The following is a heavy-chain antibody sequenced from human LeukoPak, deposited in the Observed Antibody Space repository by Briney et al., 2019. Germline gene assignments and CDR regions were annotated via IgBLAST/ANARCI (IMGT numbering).Heavy chain of an antibody. J-gene: IGHJ3*02. CDR1: GFTFSSFA. CDR3: AKTRPVSTLGAFDI. D-gene: IGHD7-27*01. V-gene: IGHV3-23*01. CDR2: VSGSGGST. Sequence: GGSLRLSCAASGFTFSSFAMNWVRQAPGKGLEWVPAVSGSGGSTYYADSVKGRFTISRDNSKNTLYLQMNSLRAEDTAVYYCAKTRPVSTLGAFDIWGQGTMVTVS.